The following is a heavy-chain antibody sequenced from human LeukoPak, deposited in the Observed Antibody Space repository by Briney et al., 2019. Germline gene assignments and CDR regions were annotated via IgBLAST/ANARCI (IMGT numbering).Heavy chain of an antibody. V-gene: IGHV1-69*04. J-gene: IGHJ3*02. CDR1: GDTLTTHP. CDR3: AREYPQGVVRGMSSAFDI. D-gene: IGHD3-10*02. CDR2: ITPIFNKA. Sequence: ASVRVSCKASGDTLTTHPISWVRQAPGQGPEWMGRITPIFNKADYTPNFQGRVSFTVDRSTSTAYMEVHSLRSEDTAMYYCAREYPQGVVRGMSSAFDIRGQGTMVTVTS.